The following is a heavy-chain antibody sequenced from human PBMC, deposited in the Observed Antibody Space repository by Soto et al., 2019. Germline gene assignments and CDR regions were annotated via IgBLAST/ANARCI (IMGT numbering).Heavy chain of an antibody. J-gene: IGHJ2*01. CDR2: VYYSGTT. CDR3: AGGYPADWSFDL. V-gene: IGHV4-39*01. Sequence: HLQLQESVPGLVKPSETLSITCTVSGGSINTNTYFWGWIRQPPGKGLEWIGSVYYSGTTYSNPSLQSRLTISVDTSKNQFSLTLSSVIAADTAVYFCAGGYPADWSFDLWGRGSLVTVSS. CDR1: GGSINTNTYF. D-gene: IGHD3-22*01.